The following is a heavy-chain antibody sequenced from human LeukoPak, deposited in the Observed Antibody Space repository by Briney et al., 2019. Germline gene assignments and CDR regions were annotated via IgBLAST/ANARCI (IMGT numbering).Heavy chain of an antibody. J-gene: IGHJ4*02. CDR3: AKEIHAFGGFDY. CDR2: ISNNGNHQ. Sequence: PGNSLRLSCAVSGFTFSNFGMHWVRQAPGKGLEWVAGISNNGNHQSYADSVKGRFTISRDNSKNTLFLQMNSLRVEDTAVYYRAKEIHAFGGFDYWGQGTLVTVSS. D-gene: IGHD3-10*01. V-gene: IGHV3-30*18. CDR1: GFTFSNFG.